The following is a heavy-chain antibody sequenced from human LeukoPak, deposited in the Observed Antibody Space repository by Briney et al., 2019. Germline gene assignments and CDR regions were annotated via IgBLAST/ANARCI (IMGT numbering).Heavy chain of an antibody. CDR3: AKVPQYYDDSNGYYDN. J-gene: IGHJ4*02. D-gene: IGHD3-22*01. CDR2: ISGSSSNT. V-gene: IGHV3-23*01. CDR1: GFTFSDFA. Sequence: GGSLRLSCAASGFTFSDFAMNWVRQAPGKELEWVSAISGSSSNTYHSDSVKGRVTISRDNSKNTLYLQMNSLSAEDTAVYYCAKVPQYYDDSNGYYDNWGQGTLVTVSS.